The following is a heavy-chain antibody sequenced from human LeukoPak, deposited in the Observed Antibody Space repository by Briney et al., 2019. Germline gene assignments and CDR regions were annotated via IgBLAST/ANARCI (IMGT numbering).Heavy chain of an antibody. V-gene: IGHV4-34*01. CDR3: ASQGPNYDLNPGYFDL. CDR2: INHSGST. CDR1: GGSFSGYY. Sequence: PSETLSLTCAVYGGSFSGYYWSWIRQPPGKGLEWIGEINHSGSTNYNPSLKSRVTISVDTSKNQFSLKLSSVTAADTAVYYCASQGPNYDLNPGYFDLWGRGTLVTVST. J-gene: IGHJ2*01. D-gene: IGHD3-3*01.